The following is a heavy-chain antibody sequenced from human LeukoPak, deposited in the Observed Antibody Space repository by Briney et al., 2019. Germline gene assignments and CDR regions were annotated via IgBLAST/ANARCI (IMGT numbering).Heavy chain of an antibody. V-gene: IGHV1-46*01. CDR3: ARDLAIKGVYYYYYGMDV. CDR2: INPSGGST. J-gene: IGHJ6*02. Sequence: ASVKVSCKASGYTFTSYYMHWVRQAPGQGLEWMGIINPSGGSTSYAQKFQGRVTMTRDTSTSTVYMELSSLRSEDTAVYYCARDLAIKGVYYYYYGMDVWGQGATVTVSS. CDR1: GYTFTSYY.